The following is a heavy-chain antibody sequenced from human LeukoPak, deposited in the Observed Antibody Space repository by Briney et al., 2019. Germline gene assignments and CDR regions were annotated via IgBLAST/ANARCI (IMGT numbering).Heavy chain of an antibody. J-gene: IGHJ4*02. Sequence: PSETLSLTCTVYGGSFRGYYWSWIRQPPGEGLEWIGEIYHSGSTNYNPSLKSRVTISVDTSKNQFSLRLSSVTAADTAVYYCARGRWFNDYWGQGTLVTVSS. CDR1: GGSFRGYY. D-gene: IGHD4-23*01. V-gene: IGHV4-34*01. CDR3: ARGRWFNDY. CDR2: IYHSGST.